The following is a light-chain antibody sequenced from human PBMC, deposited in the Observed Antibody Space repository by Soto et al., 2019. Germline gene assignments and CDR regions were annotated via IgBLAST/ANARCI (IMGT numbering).Light chain of an antibody. CDR3: QQYNSNSKYS. V-gene: IGKV1-5*01. Sequence: DIQMTQSPSTLSASVVDRVTITCRASQSISWWLAWYLQRPGKAPKLLIYDASSLESGVPSRFSGSGSGTEFTLTISSLQPDDFATYYCQQYNSNSKYSFGQGTKLEIK. CDR1: QSISWW. J-gene: IGKJ2*03. CDR2: DAS.